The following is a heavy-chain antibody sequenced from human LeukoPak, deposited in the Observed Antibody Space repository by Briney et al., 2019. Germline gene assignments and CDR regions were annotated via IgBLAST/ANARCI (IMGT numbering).Heavy chain of an antibody. V-gene: IGHV4-4*07. CDR1: GGSISSYY. CDR2: IYTSGST. Sequence: PSETLSLTCTVSGGSISSYYWSWIRQPAGKGLEWIGRIYTSGSTNYNPSLKSRVTMSVDTSKNQFSLKLSSVTAADTAVYYCTSSIYYYDSRRAAFDIWGQGTMVTVSS. D-gene: IGHD3-22*01. CDR3: TSSIYYYDSRRAAFDI. J-gene: IGHJ3*02.